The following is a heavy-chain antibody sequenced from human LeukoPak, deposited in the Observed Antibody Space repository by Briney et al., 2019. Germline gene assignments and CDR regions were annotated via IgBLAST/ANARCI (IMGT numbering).Heavy chain of an antibody. V-gene: IGHV1-18*01. Sequence: ASVKVSCKASGGTFSRFTISWVRQAPGQGLEWMGWISAYNGNTNYAQKLQGRVTMTTDTSTSTAYMELRSLRSDDTAVYYCARARHVGATSRYWGQGTLVTVSS. CDR3: ARARHVGATSRY. CDR2: ISAYNGNT. CDR1: GGTFSRFT. D-gene: IGHD1-26*01. J-gene: IGHJ4*02.